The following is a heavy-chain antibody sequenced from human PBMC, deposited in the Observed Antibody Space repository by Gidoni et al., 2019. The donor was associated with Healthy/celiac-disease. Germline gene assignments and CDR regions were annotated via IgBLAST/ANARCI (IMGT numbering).Heavy chain of an antibody. D-gene: IGHD2-8*01. CDR2: IYYSGST. V-gene: IGHV4-39*01. CDR1: GGSISSSSYY. CDR3: ARLKNLDCTNGVCYRAHFDY. J-gene: IGHJ4*02. Sequence: QLQLQESGPGLVKPSETLSLTCTVSGGSISSSSYYWGWLRQPPGKGLEWIGSIYYSGSTYYNPSLKSRVTISVDTSKNQFSLKLSSVTAADTAVYYCARLKNLDCTNGVCYRAHFDYWGQGTLVTVSS.